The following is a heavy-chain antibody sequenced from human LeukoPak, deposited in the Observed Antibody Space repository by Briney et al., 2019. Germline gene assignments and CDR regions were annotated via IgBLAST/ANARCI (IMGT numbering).Heavy chain of an antibody. J-gene: IGHJ4*02. V-gene: IGHV4-38-2*02. Sequence: SETLSLTCTVSGYSINSGYYWGWIRQPPGKGLEWIGSIYHSGSTYYSPSLKSRVTISVDTSKNQFSLRLSSVTAADTAVYYCARRVSGGPFDSWGQGTLVTVSS. CDR2: IYHSGST. CDR3: ARRVSGGPFDS. CDR1: GYSINSGYY. D-gene: IGHD3-16*01.